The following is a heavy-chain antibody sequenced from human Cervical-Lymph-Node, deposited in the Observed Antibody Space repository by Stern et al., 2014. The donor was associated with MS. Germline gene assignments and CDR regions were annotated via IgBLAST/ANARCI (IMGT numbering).Heavy chain of an antibody. D-gene: IGHD2-8*01. CDR3: ARGGFCTDAACYEFDGMDV. CDR1: GFTLSSYG. Sequence: VQLVESGGGVVQPGTSLRLSCAASGFTLSSYGMHWVRQAPGKGLEWGALIWYDGSNKYYADSVKGRFTISRDNSKDTVYLQMNSLRVEDTALYYCARGGFCTDAACYEFDGMDVWGQGTTDTVPS. CDR2: IWYDGSNK. V-gene: IGHV3-33*01. J-gene: IGHJ6*02.